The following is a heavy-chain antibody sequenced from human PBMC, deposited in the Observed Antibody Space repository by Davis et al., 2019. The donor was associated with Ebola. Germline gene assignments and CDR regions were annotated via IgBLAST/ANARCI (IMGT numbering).Heavy chain of an antibody. Sequence: MPGGSLRHSCAVYGGSFSGYYWSWIRQPPGKGLEWIGEINHSGSTNYNPSLKSRVTISVDTSKNQFSLKLSSVTAADTAVYYCARADIVVMVAAFDYWGQGTLVTVAS. CDR3: ARADIVVMVAAFDY. CDR1: GGSFSGYY. D-gene: IGHD2-15*01. CDR2: INHSGST. J-gene: IGHJ4*02. V-gene: IGHV4-34*01.